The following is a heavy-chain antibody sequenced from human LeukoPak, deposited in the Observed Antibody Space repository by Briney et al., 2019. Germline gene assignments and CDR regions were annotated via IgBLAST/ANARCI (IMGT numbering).Heavy chain of an antibody. Sequence: SETLSLTCTVSGXSISSYYWSWIRQPPGKGLEWIGNIYYSGSTNYNPSLKSRVTISASTSKNQSSLRLNSVTAADTAVDYCARPYSSGWRGAFDIWGQGTMLTVSS. D-gene: IGHD6-25*01. CDR3: ARPYSSGWRGAFDI. CDR2: IYYSGST. CDR1: GXSISSYY. V-gene: IGHV4-59*01. J-gene: IGHJ3*02.